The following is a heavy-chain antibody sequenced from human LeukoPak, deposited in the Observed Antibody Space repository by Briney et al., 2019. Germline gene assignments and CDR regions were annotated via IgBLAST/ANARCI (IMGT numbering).Heavy chain of an antibody. V-gene: IGHV3-23*01. J-gene: IGHJ3*02. D-gene: IGHD1-26*01. CDR2: ISASGGST. Sequence: PGGSLRLSCAASGFTFSSYALTWVRQAPGKGLEWVSAISASGGSTYYADSVKGRFTISRNDSKNTLYLQLNSLRADDTAVYYCAKVLAVGATTPDVFDICGQGTMVTVSS. CDR3: AKVLAVGATTPDVFDI. CDR1: GFTFSSYA.